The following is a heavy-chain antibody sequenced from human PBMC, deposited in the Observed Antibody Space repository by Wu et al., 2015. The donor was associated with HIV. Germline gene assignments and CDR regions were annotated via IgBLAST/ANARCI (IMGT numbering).Heavy chain of an antibody. D-gene: IGHD6-13*01. CDR2: MNPKSGSA. CDR1: GYTFNIFN. V-gene: IGHV1-8*02. J-gene: IGHJ3*01. CDR3: ARVGAAAGIGIDL. Sequence: QVQLLQSGAEVRKPGASVKVSCKVSGYTFNIFNINWVRQISGLGLEWMGWMNPKSGSAAYSQKFQGRVSMTRDTSISTAYLELNSLASEDTAVYYCARVGAAAGIGIDLWAKGTMVTVSS.